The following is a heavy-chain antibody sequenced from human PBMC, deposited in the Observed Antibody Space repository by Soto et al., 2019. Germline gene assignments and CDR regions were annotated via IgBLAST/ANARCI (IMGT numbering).Heavy chain of an antibody. CDR3: ARVWGGAFDF. CDR1: GGSISSYY. D-gene: IGHD3-10*01. Sequence: PSETLSLTCTVSGGSISSYYWSWIRQPPGKGLEWIGYIYYSGSTNYNPSLKSRVTISVATSKNQFSLKLSSVTAADTAVYYCARVWGGAFDFWGQGKMVTVSS. J-gene: IGHJ3*01. V-gene: IGHV4-59*01. CDR2: IYYSGST.